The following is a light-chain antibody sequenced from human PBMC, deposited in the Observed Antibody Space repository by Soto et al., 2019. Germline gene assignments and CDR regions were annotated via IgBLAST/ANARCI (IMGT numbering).Light chain of an antibody. CDR3: QQYNNWPRALT. CDR2: GAS. V-gene: IGKV3-15*01. CDR1: QSVSSN. Sequence: EIVMTQSPATLSVSPGERATLSCRASQSVSSNLAWYQQKPGHAPRLLIYGASTRATGIPARFSGSGSGTEFTLTISSLKSEDFAVYDCQQYNNWPRALTFGGGTKVEIK. J-gene: IGKJ4*01.